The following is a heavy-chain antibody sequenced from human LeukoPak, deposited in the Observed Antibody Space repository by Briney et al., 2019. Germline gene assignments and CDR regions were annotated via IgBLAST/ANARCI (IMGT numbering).Heavy chain of an antibody. CDR3: ARDAGTTAWFDP. CDR2: TYYRSKWYN. D-gene: IGHD1-1*01. V-gene: IGHV6-1*01. J-gene: IGHJ5*02. CDR1: RDTVSSNSAG. Sequence: SKTLSLTCAISRDTVSSNSAGGNWNRQSPSRGREWLGRTYYRSKWYNDYAVAVKSRITINPDTSKNQFSLQLNSVTPEDTAVYYCARDAGTTAWFDPWGQGTLVTVSS.